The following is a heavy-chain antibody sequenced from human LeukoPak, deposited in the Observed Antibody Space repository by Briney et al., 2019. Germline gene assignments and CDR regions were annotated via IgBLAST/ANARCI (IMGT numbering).Heavy chain of an antibody. CDR2: IGYTGDST. CDR3: AKGVPGGYSAYDTWYFDL. CDR1: GLTFRSYA. V-gene: IGHV3-23*01. Sequence: QTGGSLRLSCAASGLTFRSYAISWVRQAPGKGLEWGSGIGYTGDSTHYADSVKGRVTISRDNSKNTLSLQMNSLRAEDTAVYYCAKGVPGGYSAYDTWYFDLWGRGTLVTVSS. J-gene: IGHJ2*01. D-gene: IGHD5-12*01.